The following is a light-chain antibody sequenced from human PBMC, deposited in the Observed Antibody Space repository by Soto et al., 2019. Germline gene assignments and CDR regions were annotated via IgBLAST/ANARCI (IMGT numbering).Light chain of an antibody. CDR3: SSYAGTNNFVV. CDR2: EVS. CDR1: SSDVGGYNY. Sequence: QSALTQPPSASGSPGQSVTISCVGTSSDVGGYNYVSWYQQHPGKALKLMIYEVSKRPSGVPDRFSGSKSGNTASLTVSGLQAEDEADYYCSSYAGTNNFVVFGGGTKVTVL. V-gene: IGLV2-8*01. J-gene: IGLJ3*02.